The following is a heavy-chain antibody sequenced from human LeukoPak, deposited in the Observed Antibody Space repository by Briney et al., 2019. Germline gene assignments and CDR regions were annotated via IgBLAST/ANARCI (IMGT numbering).Heavy chain of an antibody. V-gene: IGHV4-34*01. D-gene: IGHD2-21*01. J-gene: IGHJ5*02. CDR2: INQSGGT. Sequence: SETLSLTCAVYGGSFSVHYWTWIRQPPGKGLEWNGDINQSGGTNYNPSLKSRLTISVDTSKNQFSLNLKSMTAADTALYYCARAGDSYNWFDPWGKATLVTVSS. CDR3: ARAGDSYNWFDP. CDR1: GGSFSVHY.